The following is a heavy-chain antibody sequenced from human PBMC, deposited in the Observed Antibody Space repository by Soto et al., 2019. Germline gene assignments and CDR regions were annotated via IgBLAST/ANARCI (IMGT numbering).Heavy chain of an antibody. CDR3: ARARYAHGAFDI. Sequence: GASVKVSCKASGYTFTGYYMHWGRQAPGQGLEWMGWINPNSGGTNYAQKFQGWGTMTRDTSISTAYMELSRLRSDDTAVYYCARARYAHGAFDIWGQGTMVTVSS. V-gene: IGHV1-2*04. CDR2: INPNSGGT. D-gene: IGHD1-1*01. CDR1: GYTFTGYY. J-gene: IGHJ3*02.